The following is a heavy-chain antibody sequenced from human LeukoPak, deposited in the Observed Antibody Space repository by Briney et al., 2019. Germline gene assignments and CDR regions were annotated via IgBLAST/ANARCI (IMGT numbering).Heavy chain of an antibody. D-gene: IGHD3-9*01. CDR3: ARVRYFDWFLAPFDY. Sequence: SETLSLTCTVSGGSISSYYWSWIRQPPGKGLERIGYIYYSGSTNYNPSLKSRVTISVDTSKNQFSLKLSSVTAADTAVYYCARVRYFDWFLAPFDYWGQGTLVTVSS. CDR1: GGSISSYY. V-gene: IGHV4-59*01. J-gene: IGHJ4*02. CDR2: IYYSGST.